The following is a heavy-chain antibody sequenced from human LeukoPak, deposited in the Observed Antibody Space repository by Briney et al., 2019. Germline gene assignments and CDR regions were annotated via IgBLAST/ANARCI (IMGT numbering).Heavy chain of an antibody. CDR1: XXTFSSYG. CDR2: ISYDGSNK. D-gene: IGHD6-13*01. CDR3: AKDLGIAAAGSAFDI. J-gene: IGHJ3*02. V-gene: IGHV3-30*18. Sequence: GGXLRLSCXXSXXTFSSYGXHWVRQAPGKGLEWVAVISYDGSNKYYADSVKGRFTISRDNSKNTLYLQMNSLRAEDTAVYYCAKDLGIAAAGSAFDIWGQGTMVTVSS.